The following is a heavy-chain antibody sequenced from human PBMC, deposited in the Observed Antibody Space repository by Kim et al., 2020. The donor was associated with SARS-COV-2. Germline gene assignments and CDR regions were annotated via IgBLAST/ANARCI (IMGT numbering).Heavy chain of an antibody. CDR3: AAVRGDRSDDY. D-gene: IGHD3-10*02. CDR2: IDPSDSYI. J-gene: IGHJ4*02. Sequence: GESLKISCKGSGYSFTRYWINWVRQTPGKGLEWLGRIDPSDSYINYSPSFQGHVTISTDKSISTVYLQWNSLKASDTAMYYCAAVRGDRSDDYWGQGTLVTVSS. V-gene: IGHV5-10-1*01. CDR1: GYSFTRYW.